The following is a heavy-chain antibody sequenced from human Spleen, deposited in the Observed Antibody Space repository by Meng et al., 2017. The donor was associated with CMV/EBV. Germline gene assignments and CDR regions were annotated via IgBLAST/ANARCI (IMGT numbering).Heavy chain of an antibody. D-gene: IGHD2-2*02. CDR1: GFTFSSYA. J-gene: IGHJ6*02. V-gene: IGHV3-23*01. Sequence: ETLSLTCAASGFTFSSYAMSWVRQAPGKGLEWVSAISGSGGSTYYADSVKGRFTISRDNAKNSLYLQMNSLRAEDTAVYYCARGPAPCSSTSCYTIPYYYYGMDVWGQGTTVTVSS. CDR3: ARGPAPCSSTSCYTIPYYYYGMDV. CDR2: ISGSGGST.